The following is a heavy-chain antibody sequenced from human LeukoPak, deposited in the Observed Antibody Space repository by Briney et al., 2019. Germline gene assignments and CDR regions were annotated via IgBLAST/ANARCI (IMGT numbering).Heavy chain of an antibody. Sequence: GGSLRLSCAASGFTFSSYAMSWVRQAPGKGLEWVSAIGGSGDSTYYGDSVKGRFTISRDNSKNTLYLQMNSLRAEDTAVYYCAKTRPLDSSSWSHGDYWGQGTLVTVSS. CDR3: AKTRPLDSSSWSHGDY. D-gene: IGHD6-13*01. J-gene: IGHJ4*02. V-gene: IGHV3-23*01. CDR1: GFTFSSYA. CDR2: IGGSGDST.